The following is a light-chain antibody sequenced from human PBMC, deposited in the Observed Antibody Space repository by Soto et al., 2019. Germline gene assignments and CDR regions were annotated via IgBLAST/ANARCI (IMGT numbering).Light chain of an antibody. CDR2: LNSDGRH. J-gene: IGLJ2*01. CDR3: QTWTTGIVV. V-gene: IGLV4-69*01. CDR1: SGHSSYA. Sequence: QPVLTQSPSASASLGASVRLTCTLSSGHSSYAIAWPQQQPEKGPRYLMKLNSDGRHTTGDGIPDRLSGSSSGAERYLTISSLQSEDAGDYCCQTWTTGIVVFGGGTKLTVL.